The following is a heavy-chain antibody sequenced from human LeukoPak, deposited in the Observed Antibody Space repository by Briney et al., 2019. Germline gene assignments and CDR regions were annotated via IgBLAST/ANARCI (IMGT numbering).Heavy chain of an antibody. Sequence: GGSLRLSCGASELALKNVWMSWVRQAPGKGLEWVGRISSKSDGGTTDYAAPVKGRFTISRDDSTNTLSLQMSGLKAEDTALYFCITEPHDYGDFTFGYWGQGTLVTVSS. CDR1: ELALKNVW. CDR3: ITEPHDYGDFTFGY. D-gene: IGHD4-17*01. V-gene: IGHV3-15*01. J-gene: IGHJ4*02. CDR2: ISSKSDGGTT.